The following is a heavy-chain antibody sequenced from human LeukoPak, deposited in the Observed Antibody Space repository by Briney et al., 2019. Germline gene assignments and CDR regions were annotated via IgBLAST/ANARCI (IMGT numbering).Heavy chain of an antibody. J-gene: IGHJ4*02. CDR2: ITDSGNTI. V-gene: IGHV3-11*04. CDR3: ARKPPGDGDH. CDR1: GFTFSDYN. Sequence: GGSLRLSCAASGFTFSDYNMNWVRQAPGKGLEWVSYITDSGNTIHYADSVKGRFTISRDNAKNSLYLQMNSLRAEDTAVYYCARKPPGDGDHWGQGTLVTVSS. D-gene: IGHD5-24*01.